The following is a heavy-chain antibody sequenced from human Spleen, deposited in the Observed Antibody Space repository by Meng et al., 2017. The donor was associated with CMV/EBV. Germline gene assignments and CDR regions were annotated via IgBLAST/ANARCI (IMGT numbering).Heavy chain of an antibody. CDR1: GFTFSTYS. Sequence: GESLKISCSASGFTFSTYSMNWVRQGPGKGLEWLASISSSSSYIFYADSVKGRFTISRDNAKNSLFLHMNSLRAEDTAVYYCARDKSSVSPWGGYHYNGMDLWGQGTTVTVSS. CDR3: ARDKSSVSPWGGYHYNGMDL. CDR2: ISSSSSYI. D-gene: IGHD3-22*01. V-gene: IGHV3-21*01. J-gene: IGHJ6*02.